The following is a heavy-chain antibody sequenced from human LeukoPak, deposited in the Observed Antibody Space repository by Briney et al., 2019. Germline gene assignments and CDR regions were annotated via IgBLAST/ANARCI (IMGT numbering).Heavy chain of an antibody. CDR1: GFTFSGSK. J-gene: IGHJ4*02. CDR3: ARAGVGVTILDY. D-gene: IGHD3-10*01. V-gene: IGHV3-7*01. Sequence: GGSLRLSCAASGFTFSGSKMTWVRQTPGKGPELVAHINPDGNEQYYMDPVKGRFSITRDNAANSVYLQMNSLRVEDTALYYCARAGVGVTILDYWGQGTLVTVSS. CDR2: INPDGNEQ.